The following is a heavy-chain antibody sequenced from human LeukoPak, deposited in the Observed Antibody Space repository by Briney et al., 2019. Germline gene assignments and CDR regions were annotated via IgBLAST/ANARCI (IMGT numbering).Heavy chain of an antibody. Sequence: GASVKVSCKVSGYTLTELSMRWVRQAPGKGLEWMGGFDPEDGETIYAQKFQGRVTMTEDTSTDTAYMELSSLRSEDTAVYYCATTPGLRRNWFDPWGQGTLVTVSS. J-gene: IGHJ5*02. CDR3: ATTPGLRRNWFDP. CDR2: FDPEDGET. V-gene: IGHV1-24*01. CDR1: GYTLTELS.